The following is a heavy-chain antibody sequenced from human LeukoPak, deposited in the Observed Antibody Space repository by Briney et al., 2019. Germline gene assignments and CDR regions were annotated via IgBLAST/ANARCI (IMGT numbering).Heavy chain of an antibody. CDR3: ARLLVPAAIGWFDP. J-gene: IGHJ5*02. Sequence: SKTLSLTCTVSGGSISSYYWSWIRQPPGKGLEWIGYIYYSGSTNYNPSLKSRVTISVDTSKNQFSLKLSSVTAADTAVYYCARLLVPAAIGWFDPWGQGTLVTVSS. CDR2: IYYSGST. D-gene: IGHD2-2*01. CDR1: GGSISSYY. V-gene: IGHV4-59*01.